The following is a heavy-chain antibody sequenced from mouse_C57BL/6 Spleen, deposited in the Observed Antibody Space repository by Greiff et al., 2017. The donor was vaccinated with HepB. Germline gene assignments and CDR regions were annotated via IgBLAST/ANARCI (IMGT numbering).Heavy chain of an antibody. CDR1: GYAFSSSW. D-gene: IGHD2-1*01. CDR3: ARVDGNWGNYFDY. V-gene: IGHV1-80*01. J-gene: IGHJ2*01. Sequence: VQLQQSGAELVKPGASVKISCQASGYAFSSSWMNWVKQRPGKGLEWIGQIYPGDGDTNYNGKFKGKATLTADKSSSTAYMQLSSLPSEDSAVYFCARVDGNWGNYFDYWGQGTTLTVSS. CDR2: IYPGDGDT.